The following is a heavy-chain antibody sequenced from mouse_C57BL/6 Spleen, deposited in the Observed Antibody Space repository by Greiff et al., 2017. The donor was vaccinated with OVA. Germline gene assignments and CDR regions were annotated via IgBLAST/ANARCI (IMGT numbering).Heavy chain of an antibody. Sequence: QVQLQQSGPELVKPGASVKLSCKASGYTFTSYDINWVKQRPGQGLEWIGWIYPRDGSTKYNEKFKGKATLTVDTSSSTAYMELHSLTSEDSAVYFCASFYYGNYDAMDYWGQGTSVTVSS. CDR2: IYPRDGST. CDR1: GYTFTSYD. CDR3: ASFYYGNYDAMDY. J-gene: IGHJ4*01. V-gene: IGHV1-85*01. D-gene: IGHD2-1*01.